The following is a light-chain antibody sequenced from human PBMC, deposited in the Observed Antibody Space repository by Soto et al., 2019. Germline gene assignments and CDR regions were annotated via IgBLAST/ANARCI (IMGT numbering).Light chain of an antibody. CDR1: ESVNSN. V-gene: IGKV3-15*01. Sequence: EKVMTQSPATLSVSPGENATLSCRASESVNSNLAWYQHKPGQAPRLLIYGASTRATGIPVRFSGSGSGTDFTLTITSLQSEDFAVYFCQQYNNWPGTFGQGTKVELK. CDR2: GAS. J-gene: IGKJ1*01. CDR3: QQYNNWPGT.